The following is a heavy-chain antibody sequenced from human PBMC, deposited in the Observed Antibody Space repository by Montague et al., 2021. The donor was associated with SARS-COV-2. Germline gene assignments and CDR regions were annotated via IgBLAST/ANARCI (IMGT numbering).Heavy chain of an antibody. J-gene: IGHJ5*02. CDR2: INHSGST. CDR3: ARGYDYVCGSYRYLHWIDL. Sequence: SETLSLTCAVYGGSFSGYYWSWIRQPPGKGLEWIGEINHSGSTNYNPSLKSRVTISVDTSKNQFSLKLSSVTAADTAVYYCARGYDYVCGSYRYLHWIDLWGQGTLVTVSS. D-gene: IGHD3-16*02. CDR1: GGSFSGYY. V-gene: IGHV4-34*01.